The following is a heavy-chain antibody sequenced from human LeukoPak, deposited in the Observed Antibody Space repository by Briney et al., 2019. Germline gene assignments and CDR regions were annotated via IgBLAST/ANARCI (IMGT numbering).Heavy chain of an antibody. Sequence: GGSLRLSCAASGFTFSSYSMNWVRQAPGKGLEWVSSISSSSSYIYYADSVKGRFTISRDNAKNSLYLQMNSLRAEDTAVYYCARGPPGVEVAVAGYDYWGQGTLVTVSS. CDR1: GFTFSSYS. V-gene: IGHV3-21*01. D-gene: IGHD6-19*01. J-gene: IGHJ4*02. CDR3: ARGPPGVEVAVAGYDY. CDR2: ISSSSSYI.